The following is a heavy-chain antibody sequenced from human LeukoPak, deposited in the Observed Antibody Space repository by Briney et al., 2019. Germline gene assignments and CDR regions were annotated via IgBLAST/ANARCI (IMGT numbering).Heavy chain of an antibody. CDR2: IYYSGST. Sequence: SETLSLTCTVSGGSISSHYWSWIRQPPRKGLEWIGYIYYSGSTNYNPSLKSRVTISVDTSKNQFSLKLSSVTAADTAVYYCALSPSSSWYNYYYYYMDVWGKGTTVTVSS. CDR3: ALSPSSSWYNYYYYYMDV. CDR1: GGSISSHY. J-gene: IGHJ6*03. D-gene: IGHD6-13*01. V-gene: IGHV4-59*11.